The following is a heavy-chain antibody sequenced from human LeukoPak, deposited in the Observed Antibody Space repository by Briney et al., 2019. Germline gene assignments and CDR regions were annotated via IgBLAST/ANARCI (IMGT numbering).Heavy chain of an antibody. CDR1: GFSFSAYW. Sequence: GGSLRLSYAASGFSFSAYWMTWVRQAPATGLEWVANINPAGSESYYVDPVKGRFSISRDNAKNLVYLQMNSLRAEDTAVYHCARFGYVAAVDVWGQGTPVTVSS. J-gene: IGHJ4*02. D-gene: IGHD2-15*01. CDR3: ARFGYVAAVDV. CDR2: INPAGSES. V-gene: IGHV3-7*01.